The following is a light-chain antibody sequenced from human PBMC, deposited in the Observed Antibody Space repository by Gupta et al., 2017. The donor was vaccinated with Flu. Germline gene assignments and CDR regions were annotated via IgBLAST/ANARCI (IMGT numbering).Light chain of an antibody. CDR1: QGIRAN. V-gene: IGKV1-6*01. J-gene: IGKJ4*02. CDR3: LQDYNYPRT. Sequence: AIEMAQSPSSLSASVGDRITITCRASQGIRANLGWYQQKPGKASKLLIYAASYLQSGVPSRVSGSGSDRDFTLTISGLQPEDIATYYCLQDYNYPRTFGRGTAVEI. CDR2: AAS.